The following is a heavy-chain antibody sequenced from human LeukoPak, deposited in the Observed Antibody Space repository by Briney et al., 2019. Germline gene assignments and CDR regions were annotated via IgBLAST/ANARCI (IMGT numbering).Heavy chain of an antibody. V-gene: IGHV1-46*01. CDR2: INPSGGST. CDR3: ATSPRGWDDFDY. CDR1: GYTFTSYY. Sequence: ASVKVSCKASGYTFTSYYMHWVRQAPGQGLEWMGIINPSGGSTSYAQKFRGRVTMTRDTSTSTVYMELSSLRSEDTAVYYCATSPRGWDDFDYWGQGTLVTVSS. D-gene: IGHD6-19*01. J-gene: IGHJ4*02.